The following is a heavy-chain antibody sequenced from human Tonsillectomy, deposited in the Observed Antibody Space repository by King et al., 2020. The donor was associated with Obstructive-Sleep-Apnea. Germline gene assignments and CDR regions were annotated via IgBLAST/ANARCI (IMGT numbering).Heavy chain of an antibody. Sequence: VQLVESGGGLVQPGGSLRLSCAVSGFTVSSTYMSWVRQAPGKGLEWVSTLYSGGATDYADSVKGRSTISRDTSKNTLYLQMNSLRAEDTAVYFCARGLGYSYGYSFDYWGQGTLVTVSS. CDR3: ARGLGYSYGYSFDY. D-gene: IGHD5-18*01. V-gene: IGHV3-66*01. CDR2: LYSGGAT. CDR1: GFTVSSTY. J-gene: IGHJ4*02.